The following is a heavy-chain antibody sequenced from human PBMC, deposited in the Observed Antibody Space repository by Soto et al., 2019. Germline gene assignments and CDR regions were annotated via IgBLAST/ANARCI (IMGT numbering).Heavy chain of an antibody. CDR1: GFTFSSYW. J-gene: IGHJ6*03. CDR3: ARAGQVVPAANITIFGVVTRGPIASYYYYMDV. V-gene: IGHV3-74*01. Sequence: EVQLVESGGGLVQPGGSLRLSCAASGFTFSSYWMHWVRQAPGKGLVWVSRINSDGSSTSYADSVKGRFTISRDNAKNTLYLQMNSLRAEDTAVYYCARAGQVVPAANITIFGVVTRGPIASYYYYMDVWGKGTTVTVSS. D-gene: IGHD3-3*01. CDR2: INSDGSST.